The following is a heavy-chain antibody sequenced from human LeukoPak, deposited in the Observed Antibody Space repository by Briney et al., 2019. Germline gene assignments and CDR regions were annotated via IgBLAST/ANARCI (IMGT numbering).Heavy chain of an antibody. J-gene: IGHJ4*02. V-gene: IGHV4-34*01. D-gene: IGHD3-16*01. Sequence: SETLSLTCAVYNGSFSGYYWSRIRQPPGKGLEWIGEINHRGRTNYNPSLKSRVTMSVNTSKNQFSLKLSSVTAADTAVYYCAGEGGSDYWGQGTLVTVSS. CDR3: AGEGGSDY. CDR2: INHRGRT. CDR1: NGSFSGYY.